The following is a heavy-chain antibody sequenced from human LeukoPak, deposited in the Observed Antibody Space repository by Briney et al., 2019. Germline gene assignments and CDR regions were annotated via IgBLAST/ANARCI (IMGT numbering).Heavy chain of an antibody. CDR3: ARLPAAIRDYYYYYMDV. CDR2: ISSSSSTI. J-gene: IGHJ6*03. V-gene: IGHV3-48*01. D-gene: IGHD2-2*02. Sequence: GGSLRLSCAASGFTFSSYSMNWVRQAPGKGLEWVSYISSSSSTIYYADSVKGRFTISRDNAKSSLYLQMNSLRAEDTAVYYCARLPAAIRDYYYYYMDVWGKGTTVTVSS. CDR1: GFTFSSYS.